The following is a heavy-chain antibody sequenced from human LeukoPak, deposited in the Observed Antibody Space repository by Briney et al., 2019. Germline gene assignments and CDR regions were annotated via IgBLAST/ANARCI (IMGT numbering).Heavy chain of an antibody. CDR1: GYTFTSYY. V-gene: IGHV1-46*01. CDR3: ATVRYYDSPGDSDYFDF. D-gene: IGHD3-22*01. CDR2: INPSGGST. J-gene: IGHJ4*02. Sequence: GASVKVSCKASGYTFTSYYMHWVRQAPGQGLEWMGIINPSGGSTSYAQKFQGRVTMTRDTSTSTVYMELSSLRSDDTAVYYCATVRYYDSPGDSDYFDFWGQGTLVTVSS.